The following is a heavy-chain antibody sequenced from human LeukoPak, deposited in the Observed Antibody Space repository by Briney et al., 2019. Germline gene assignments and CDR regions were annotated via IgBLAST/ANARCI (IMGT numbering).Heavy chain of an antibody. CDR1: GFTFSSYA. V-gene: IGHV3-64D*09. D-gene: IGHD6-13*01. Sequence: PGGSLRLSCAASGFTFSSYAMHWVRHAPGKGLEYVSGISSNGGSTHYADSVKGRITISRDNSKNTLYLQMSSLRAEDTAVYYCVKLSSRVSQTIDYWGQGTLVTVSS. CDR3: VKLSSRVSQTIDY. J-gene: IGHJ4*02. CDR2: ISSNGGST.